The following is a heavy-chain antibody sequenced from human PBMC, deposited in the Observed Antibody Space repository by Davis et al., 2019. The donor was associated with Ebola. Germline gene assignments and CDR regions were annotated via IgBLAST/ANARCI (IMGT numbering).Heavy chain of an antibody. CDR3: AGSCDTSCPNFDY. Sequence: MPSETLSLTCAVYGTSVSGYYWRWIRQRPGKGLEWIGEINHSGSTNYNPSLKSRVTMLVDTSKNQFSLKLRSVTAADTAVYYCAGSCDTSCPNFDYWGQGTPVTVSS. CDR2: INHSGST. V-gene: IGHV4-34*01. J-gene: IGHJ4*01. D-gene: IGHD2-2*01. CDR1: GTSVSGYY.